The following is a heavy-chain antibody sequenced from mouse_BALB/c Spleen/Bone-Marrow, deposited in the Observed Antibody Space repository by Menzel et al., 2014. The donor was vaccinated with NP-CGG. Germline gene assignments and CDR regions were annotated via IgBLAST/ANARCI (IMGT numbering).Heavy chain of an antibody. D-gene: IGHD2-10*02. CDR1: GFTFSDFY. J-gene: IGHJ3*01. CDR3: ARDVGYGNYFVY. V-gene: IGHV7-1*02. CDR2: SRNKAKYYTT. Sequence: EVKLMESGGGLVQPGDSLRLSCATSGFTFSDFYMEWVRQPPGKRLEWIAASRNKAKYYTTEYSASVKGWFIVSRDTSQSVLYLQMNAQRAEDTAIYYCARDVGYGNYFVYWGQGTLVTVSA.